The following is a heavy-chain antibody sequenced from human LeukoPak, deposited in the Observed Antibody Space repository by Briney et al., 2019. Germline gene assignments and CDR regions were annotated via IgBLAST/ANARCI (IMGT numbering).Heavy chain of an antibody. CDR1: GGSFSGYY. D-gene: IGHD2-2*01. Sequence: SETLSLTCAVYGGSFSGYYWSWIRRPPGKGLEWIGEINHSGSTNYNPSLKSRVTISVDTSKNQFSLKLSSVTAADTAVYYCARSYCSSTSCYAAYYYYMDVWGKGTTVTVSS. CDR2: INHSGST. J-gene: IGHJ6*03. V-gene: IGHV4-34*01. CDR3: ARSYCSSTSCYAAYYYYMDV.